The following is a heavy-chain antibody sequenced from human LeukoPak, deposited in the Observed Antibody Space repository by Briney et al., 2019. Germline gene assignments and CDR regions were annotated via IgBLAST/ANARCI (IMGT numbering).Heavy chain of an antibody. V-gene: IGHV3-23*01. CDR2: IFGSGGST. CDR3: AKTTTGYSSVRFPGWPVDY. Sequence: LSGGSLRLSCAASGFTFSSYAMYWVRQAPGKGLEWVSGIFGSGGSTHYADSVKGRFTISRDNSKNTVYLQMNSLRAEDTAVYYCAKTTTGYSSVRFPGWPVDYWGQGTLVTVSS. D-gene: IGHD6-19*01. J-gene: IGHJ4*02. CDR1: GFTFSSYA.